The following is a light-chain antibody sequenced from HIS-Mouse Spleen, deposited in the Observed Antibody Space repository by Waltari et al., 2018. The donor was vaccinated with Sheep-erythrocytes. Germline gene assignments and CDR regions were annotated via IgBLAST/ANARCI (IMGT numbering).Light chain of an antibody. V-gene: IGLV3-21*02. J-gene: IGLJ2*01. CDR2: DDS. Sequence: SYVLTQPPSVSVAPGQTARITCGGNNIGSKSVHWYQQKPGQAPVLVVYDDSDRPSGIPCRFSGSNSGNPATLTISRVEAGDEADYYCQVWDSSSDPVVFGGGTKLTVL. CDR1: NIGSKS. CDR3: QVWDSSSDPVV.